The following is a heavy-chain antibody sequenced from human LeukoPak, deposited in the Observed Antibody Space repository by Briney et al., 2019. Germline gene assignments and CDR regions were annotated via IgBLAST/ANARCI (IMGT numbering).Heavy chain of an antibody. Sequence: SETLSLTCTVSGGSISSTTYYWGWIRQPPGKGLEWIGSIYYSGSTYYNPSLKSRVTISVDTSKNQFSLKLSSVTAADTAVYYCARGMGATTWFDPWGQGTLVTVSS. CDR2: IYYSGST. CDR1: GGSISSTTYY. J-gene: IGHJ5*02. CDR3: ARGMGATTWFDP. D-gene: IGHD1-26*01. V-gene: IGHV4-39*07.